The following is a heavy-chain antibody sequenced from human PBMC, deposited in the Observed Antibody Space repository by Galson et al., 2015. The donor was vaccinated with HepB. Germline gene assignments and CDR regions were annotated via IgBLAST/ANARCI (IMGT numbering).Heavy chain of an antibody. Sequence: SVKVSCKASGYTFTSYGIIWVRQAPGQGLEWMGRISTYNRNTNYAQKLQGRVTMTTDPSTSTAYMELRSLRSDDTAVYYCAKAYYDFWSGYIDYYYYMDVWGKGTTVTVSS. V-gene: IGHV1-18*01. CDR2: ISTYNRNT. D-gene: IGHD3-3*01. J-gene: IGHJ6*03. CDR3: AKAYYDFWSGYIDYYYYMDV. CDR1: GYTFTSYG.